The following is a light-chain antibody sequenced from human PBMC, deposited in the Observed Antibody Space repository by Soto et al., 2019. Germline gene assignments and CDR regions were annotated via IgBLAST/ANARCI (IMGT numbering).Light chain of an antibody. Sequence: QLVLTQPPSVSGAPGQRITISCTGTSSNIGAGYDVYWYQQLPGTAPKLLIYGNINRPSGVPDRFSGSKSGTSASLAITGLQAEDEADYYCQSYDSSLSGSDVVFGGGTKLTVL. CDR1: SSNIGAGYD. V-gene: IGLV1-40*01. CDR2: GNI. J-gene: IGLJ2*01. CDR3: QSYDSSLSGSDVV.